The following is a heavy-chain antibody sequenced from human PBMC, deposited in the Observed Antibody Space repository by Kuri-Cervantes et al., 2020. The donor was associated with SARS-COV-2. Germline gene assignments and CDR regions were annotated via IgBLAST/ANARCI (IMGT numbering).Heavy chain of an antibody. V-gene: IGHV3-7*01. CDR3: ARGADSSSSHNYYYYMDV. J-gene: IGHJ6*03. Sequence: ESLKISCAASGFTFSSSWMSWVRQAPGKGLEWVANIKEYGSEKYYEDSVKGRFTISRDNAKNSMYHQMNSLKAEDTAVYYCARGADSSSSHNYYYYMDVWGKGTTVTVSS. CDR2: IKEYGSEK. CDR1: GFTFSSSW. D-gene: IGHD6-6*01.